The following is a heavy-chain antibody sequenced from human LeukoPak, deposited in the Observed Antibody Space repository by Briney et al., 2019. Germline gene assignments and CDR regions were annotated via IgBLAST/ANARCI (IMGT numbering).Heavy chain of an antibody. D-gene: IGHD3-10*01. V-gene: IGHV3-11*01. CDR2: ISSSGSTI. Sequence: GGSLRLSCAASGFTFSNYALSWVRQAPGKGLEWVSYISSSGSTIYYADSVKGRFTISRDNAKNSLYLQMNSLRAEDTAVYYCASDNYGYFGYWGQGTLVTVSS. CDR1: GFTFSNYA. CDR3: ASDNYGYFGY. J-gene: IGHJ4*02.